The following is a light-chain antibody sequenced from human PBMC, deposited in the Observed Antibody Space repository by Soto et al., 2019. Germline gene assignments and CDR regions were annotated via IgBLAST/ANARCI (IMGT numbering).Light chain of an antibody. Sequence: QSALTQHASVSGSPGQSITISCSGATSDVGGYNLVSWYQQHTAKAPKLLIYEGTQRPSGVSSRFSGSKSGNTASLTISGLQAEDEADYYCCSHASSSSYVFGTGTKVTVL. CDR2: EGT. J-gene: IGLJ1*01. V-gene: IGLV2-23*01. CDR1: TSDVGGYNL. CDR3: CSHASSSSYV.